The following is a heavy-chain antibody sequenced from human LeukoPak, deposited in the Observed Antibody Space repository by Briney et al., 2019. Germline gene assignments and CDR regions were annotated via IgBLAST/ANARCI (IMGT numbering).Heavy chain of an antibody. CDR1: GFTFSSYA. D-gene: IGHD2-15*01. J-gene: IGHJ4*02. CDR2: ISYDGGNK. Sequence: QSGGSLRLSCAASGFTFSSYAMHWVRQAPGKGLEWVAVISYDGGNKYYADSVKGRFTISRDNSKNTLYLQMNSLRAEDTAVYYCARESVVAFDYWGQGTLVTVSS. V-gene: IGHV3-30-3*01. CDR3: ARESVVAFDY.